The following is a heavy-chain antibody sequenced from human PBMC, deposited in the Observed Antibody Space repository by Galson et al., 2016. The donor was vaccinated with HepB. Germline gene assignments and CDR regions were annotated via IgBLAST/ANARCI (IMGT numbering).Heavy chain of an antibody. CDR3: ARVPNPTEYGDWYIDL. V-gene: IGHV5-51*01. D-gene: IGHD4-17*01. J-gene: IGHJ2*01. CDR1: TDSFTNYW. Sequence: QSGAEVKKPGESLTISCTGSTDSFTNYWIGWVRQMPAKGLEWMGVIYPLDSDTRYGASFRGQVTISADNSITTADLQWNSLKASDTGMYYCARVPNPTEYGDWYIDLWGRGTLLTVSS. CDR2: IYPLDSDT.